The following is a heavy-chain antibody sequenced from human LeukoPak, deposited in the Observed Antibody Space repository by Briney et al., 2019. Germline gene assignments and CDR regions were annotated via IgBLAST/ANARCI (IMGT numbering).Heavy chain of an antibody. J-gene: IGHJ4*02. D-gene: IGHD6-19*01. V-gene: IGHV4-59*01. CDR2: IYYSGST. Sequence: SETLSLTCTVSGGSISSYYWSWIRQPLGKGLEWIGYIYYSGSTNYNPSLKSRVTISVDTSKNQFSLKLSSVTAADTAVYYCARASYSSGWGTFDYWGQGTLVTVSS. CDR3: ARASYSSGWGTFDY. CDR1: GGSISSYY.